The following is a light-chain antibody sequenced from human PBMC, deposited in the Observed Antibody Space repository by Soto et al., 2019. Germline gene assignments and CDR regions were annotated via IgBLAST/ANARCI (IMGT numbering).Light chain of an antibody. Sequence: QSVLTQPASVSGSPGQSITLSCTGTSSDIGGYDYVSWYQRHSGKAPKLIIYDVNNRPSGVSNRFSGSKSGNTASLTISGLQAEDEADYYCTSYASGSSHVVFGGGTQLTVL. CDR2: DVN. V-gene: IGLV2-14*01. CDR1: SSDIGGYDY. CDR3: TSYASGSSHVV. J-gene: IGLJ2*01.